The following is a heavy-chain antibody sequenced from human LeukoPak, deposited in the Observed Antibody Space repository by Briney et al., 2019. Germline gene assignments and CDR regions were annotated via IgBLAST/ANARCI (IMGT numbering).Heavy chain of an antibody. Sequence: GASVKVSCKASGYTFTSYGISWVRQAPGQGLEWMGWISAYNGNTNYAQKLQGRVTMTTDTSTSTAYMELSSLRSEDTAVYYCARGLGRTLMVTRGGVHFDYWGQGTLVTVSS. CDR2: ISAYNGNT. CDR3: ARGLGRTLMVTRGGVHFDY. D-gene: IGHD5-18*01. J-gene: IGHJ4*02. V-gene: IGHV1-18*01. CDR1: GYTFTSYG.